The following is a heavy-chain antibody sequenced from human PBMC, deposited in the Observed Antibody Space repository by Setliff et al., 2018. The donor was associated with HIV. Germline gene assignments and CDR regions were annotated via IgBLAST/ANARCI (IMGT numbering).Heavy chain of an antibody. CDR2: IFPGDYDA. V-gene: IGHV5-51*01. CDR1: WYSFTTDW. D-gene: IGHD6-6*01. J-gene: IGHJ4*02. CDR3: ARPRFDYSTSSGVYYFDY. Sequence: GESLKISCKGSWYSFTTDWIGWVRQMPGKGLEWMGIIFPGDYDARYSPSFQGQVTISADKAINTAYLQWSWRNAADTAMYYCARPRFDYSTSSGVYYFDYWGQGSLVTVSS.